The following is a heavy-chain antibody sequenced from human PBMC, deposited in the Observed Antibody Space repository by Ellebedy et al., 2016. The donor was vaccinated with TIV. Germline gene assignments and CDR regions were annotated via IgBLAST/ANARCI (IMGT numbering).Heavy chain of an antibody. Sequence: PGGSLRLSCAASGLTVSSYFMSWVRQAPGKGLEWVSVIYKDDGTNYTDSVEGRFTISSDTYKNALYLQMNSLRAEDTAVYYCARDPRGGGDYGENWFDPWGRGTLVTVSS. CDR3: ARDPRGGGDYGENWFDP. J-gene: IGHJ5*02. CDR1: GLTVSSYF. D-gene: IGHD2-21*01. V-gene: IGHV3-66*01. CDR2: IYKDDGT.